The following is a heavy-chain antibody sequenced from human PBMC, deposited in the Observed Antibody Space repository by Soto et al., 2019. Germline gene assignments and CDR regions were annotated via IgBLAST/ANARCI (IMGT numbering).Heavy chain of an antibody. CDR2: IYSSGNT. J-gene: IGHJ1*01. D-gene: IGHD1-26*01. Sequence: QVQLQESGPGLVRPSQTLSLICTVSGASINSDDYYWTWIRQPPGKGLEWIGYIYSSGNTYYNPAIKSRISISIDTSKNQFSLTLRSVTAADTAVYYCARSTGSFWGQGTLVTVSS. V-gene: IGHV4-30-4*01. CDR1: GASINSDDYY. CDR3: ARSTGSF.